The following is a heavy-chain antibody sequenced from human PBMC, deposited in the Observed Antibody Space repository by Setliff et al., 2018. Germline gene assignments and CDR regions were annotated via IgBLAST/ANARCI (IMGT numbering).Heavy chain of an antibody. D-gene: IGHD6-6*01. Sequence: ETLSLTCAAYGGTFSDYYWTWIRQPPGKGLEWIGEINHRGSTNYNPSLKSRATISIDTSKDQFSLKLISMSAADTAVYFCARGRNIAARLFDSWGQGALVTVSS. J-gene: IGHJ4*02. V-gene: IGHV4-34*01. CDR1: GGTFSDYY. CDR2: INHRGST. CDR3: ARGRNIAARLFDS.